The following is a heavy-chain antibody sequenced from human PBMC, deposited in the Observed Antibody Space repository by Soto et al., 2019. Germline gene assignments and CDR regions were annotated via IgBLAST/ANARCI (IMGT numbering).Heavy chain of an antibody. V-gene: IGHV4-39*01. CDR1: GGSISSSSYY. Sequence: SETLSLTCTVSGGSISSSSYYWGWIRQPPGKGLEWIGSIYYSGSTYYNPSLKSRVTISVDTSKNQFSLKLSSVTAADTAVYYCARHVRYGSGSHIFDYWGQGTLVTVSS. D-gene: IGHD3-10*01. CDR2: IYYSGST. J-gene: IGHJ4*02. CDR3: ARHVRYGSGSHIFDY.